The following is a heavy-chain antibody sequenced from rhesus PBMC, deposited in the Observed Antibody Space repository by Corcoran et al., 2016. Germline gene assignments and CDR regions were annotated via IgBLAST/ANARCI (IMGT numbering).Heavy chain of an antibody. V-gene: IGHV4-99*01. CDR2: ISGSSGST. Sequence: QVQLQESGPGLVKPSETLSLTCAVSGYSISSGYYWGWIRQPPGKGLEYIGYISGSSGSTDYNPSLRSRVTISKGTSKNQFSLKLSSVTAADTAVYYCARLVGGSRYYFDYWGQGVLVTVSS. J-gene: IGHJ4*01. CDR1: GYSISSGYY. CDR3: ARLVGGSRYYFDY. D-gene: IGHD3-16*01.